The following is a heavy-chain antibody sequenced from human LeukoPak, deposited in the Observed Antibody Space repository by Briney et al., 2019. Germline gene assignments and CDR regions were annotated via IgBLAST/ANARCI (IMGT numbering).Heavy chain of an antibody. J-gene: IGHJ6*03. CDR2: ISSSGSTM. D-gene: IGHD1-14*01. V-gene: IGHV3-11*04. CDR1: GFTVSSNY. CDR3: ARSPAGANYYLDV. Sequence: GGSLRLSCAAYGFTVSSNYMSWVRQAPGKGLEWVSYISSSGSTMYYADSVKGRFTISRDNAKNSLSLQMNSLRAEDTAVYYCARSPAGANYYLDVWGKGTTVTISS.